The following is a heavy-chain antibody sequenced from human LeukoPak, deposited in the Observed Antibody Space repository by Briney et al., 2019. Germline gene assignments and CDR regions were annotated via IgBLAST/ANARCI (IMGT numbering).Heavy chain of an antibody. J-gene: IGHJ4*02. CDR2: IRSKANSYAT. V-gene: IGHV3-73*01. CDR3: TRLSSVGNWTRDY. Sequence: GGSLRLSCAASGLTFSGSVMHWVRQASGKGLEWVGRIRSKANSYATAYAASVKGRFTISRDDSKNTAYLQMNSLKTEDTAVYYCTRLSSVGNWTRDYWGQGTLVTVSS. D-gene: IGHD1-1*01. CDR1: GLTFSGSV.